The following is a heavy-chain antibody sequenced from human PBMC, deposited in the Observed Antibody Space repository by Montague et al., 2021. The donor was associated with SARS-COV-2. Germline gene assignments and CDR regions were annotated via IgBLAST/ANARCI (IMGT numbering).Heavy chain of an antibody. D-gene: IGHD3-10*01. CDR3: ARLESTRGVIIRGAFHI. CDR1: GGSFSGYY. J-gene: IGHJ3*02. Sequence: SETLSLTCAVYGGSFSGYYWSWIRQPPGKGLEWIGEINHSGSAYYNPSLKSRVTISVDTSKDQFSLKLNSVTATDTAVYYCARLESTRGVIIRGAFHIWGQGTKVTVSS. CDR2: INHSGSA. V-gene: IGHV4-34*01.